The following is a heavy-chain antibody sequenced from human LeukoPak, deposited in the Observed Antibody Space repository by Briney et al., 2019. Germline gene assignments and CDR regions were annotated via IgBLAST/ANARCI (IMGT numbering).Heavy chain of an antibody. V-gene: IGHV4-59*01. CDR1: GGPISSYY. CDR3: ASNYYGSGSYWDY. CDR2: IYYSGST. D-gene: IGHD3-10*01. J-gene: IGHJ4*02. Sequence: PSETLSLTCTVSGGPISSYYWSWIRQPPGKGLEWIGYIYYSGSTNYNPSLKSRVTISVDTSKNQFSLKLSSVTAADTAVYYCASNYYGSGSYWDYWGQGTLVTVSS.